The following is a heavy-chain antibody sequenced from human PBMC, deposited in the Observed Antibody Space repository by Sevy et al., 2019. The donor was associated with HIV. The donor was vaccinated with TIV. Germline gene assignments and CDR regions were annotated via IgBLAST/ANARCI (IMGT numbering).Heavy chain of an antibody. V-gene: IGHV3-21*06. CDR3: TRSWELLEFFDF. Sequence: GGSLRLSCAASGFTFTDYSMTWVRQAPGKGLEWVSSISSGGNYIYYADSVKGRFSISRDNAKNSLFLQMNSLRAEDRAVYYCTRSWELLEFFDFWGQGTLVTVSS. CDR1: GFTFTDYS. D-gene: IGHD1-26*01. CDR2: ISSGGNYI. J-gene: IGHJ4*02.